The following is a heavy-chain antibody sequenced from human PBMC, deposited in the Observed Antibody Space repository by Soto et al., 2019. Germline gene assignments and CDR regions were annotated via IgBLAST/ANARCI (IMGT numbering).Heavy chain of an antibody. CDR1: GGSISSDGYY. V-gene: IGHV4-31*03. Sequence: QVQLQESGPGLVKPSQTLSLTCTVSGGSISSDGYYWSCIRQHPGKGLEWIGYNFYSGSTYYNPSLKSRVAISVEASKNPFSLKLSSVTAAHTAVYYCARAPGDYFDCWGKGTLVTVSS. J-gene: IGHJ4*02. CDR2: NFYSGST. CDR3: ARAPGDYFDC.